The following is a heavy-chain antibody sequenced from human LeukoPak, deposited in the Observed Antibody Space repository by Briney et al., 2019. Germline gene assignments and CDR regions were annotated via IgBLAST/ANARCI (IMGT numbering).Heavy chain of an antibody. V-gene: IGHV3-74*01. CDR2: INSDGGGA. CDR1: GITFGNNW. J-gene: IGHJ5*02. Sequence: GGSLRVSCAASGITFGNNWMHWVRQGPGKGLVWISRINSDGGGAIYADSVKGRFTVSRDNAKNTLYLQMNSLRAEDTAVYYCARDVPHNWFDTWGQGTLVTVSS. CDR3: ARDVPHNWFDT.